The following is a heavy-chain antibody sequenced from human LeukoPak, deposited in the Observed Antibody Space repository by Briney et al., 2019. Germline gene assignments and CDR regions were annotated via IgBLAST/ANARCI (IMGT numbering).Heavy chain of an antibody. CDR3: ARDLVEMATNSVGYFDY. V-gene: IGHV4-38-2*01. J-gene: IGHJ4*02. Sequence: SETLSLTCAVSGYPLSSGYYWGCIRQPPGKGLEWIGSIYHSGSTYYNPSLKSRVTISVDTSKNQFSLKLSSVTAADTAVYYCARDLVEMATNSVGYFDYWGQGTLVTVSS. CDR2: IYHSGST. CDR1: GYPLSSGYY. D-gene: IGHD5-24*01.